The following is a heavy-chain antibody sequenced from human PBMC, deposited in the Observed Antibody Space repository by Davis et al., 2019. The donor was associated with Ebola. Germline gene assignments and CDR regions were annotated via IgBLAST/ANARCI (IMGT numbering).Heavy chain of an antibody. V-gene: IGHV3-73*01. D-gene: IGHD2-2*01. CDR1: GFTFSGSA. Sequence: GESLKISCAASGFTFSGSAMHWVRQASGKGLEWVGRIRSKANSYATAYAASVKGRFTISSDDSKNTAYLQMNSLKTEDTAVYYCTMNIPAAMGGMDVWGQGTTVTVSS. CDR2: IRSKANSYAT. CDR3: TMNIPAAMGGMDV. J-gene: IGHJ6*02.